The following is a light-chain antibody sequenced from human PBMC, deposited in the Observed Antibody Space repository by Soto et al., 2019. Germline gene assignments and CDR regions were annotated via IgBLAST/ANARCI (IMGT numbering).Light chain of an antibody. V-gene: IGKV3-20*01. CDR3: QQYGNSWT. CDR1: QSVSSSY. Sequence: EIVFTQSPGALSLSPGERATLSCRASQSVSSSYLAWYQQKPGQAPRLLIYGASTRATGFPARFSGSGSGTEFTLTISRLEPEDFAVYYCQQYGNSWTFGQGTKWIS. CDR2: GAS. J-gene: IGKJ1*01.